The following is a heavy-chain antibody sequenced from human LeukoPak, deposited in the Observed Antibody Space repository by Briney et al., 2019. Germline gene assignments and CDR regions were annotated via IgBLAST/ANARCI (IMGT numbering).Heavy chain of an antibody. CDR3: ARPGGPNRWLQRKYFQH. CDR2: INHSGST. CDR1: GGSFSGYY. D-gene: IGHD5-24*01. V-gene: IGHV4-34*01. J-gene: IGHJ1*01. Sequence: SETLSLTCAVYGGSFSGYYWSWIRQPPGKGLEWIGEINHSGSTNYNPSLKSRVTISVDTSKNQFSLKLSSVTAADTAVYYCARPGGPNRWLQRKYFQHWGQGTLVTVSS.